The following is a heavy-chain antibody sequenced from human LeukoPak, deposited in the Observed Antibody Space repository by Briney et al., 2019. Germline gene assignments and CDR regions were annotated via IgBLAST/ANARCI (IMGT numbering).Heavy chain of an antibody. D-gene: IGHD3-9*01. V-gene: IGHV1-2*02. CDR2: INPNSGGT. J-gene: IGHJ4*02. CDR3: ARVAKNVIPGILTVVRFGY. CDR1: GYTFTGYY. Sequence: GASVKVSCKASGYTFTGYYMHWGRQAPGQGLEWMGWINPNSGGTNYAQKFQGRATMTRDTSISTAYMDLSRLRSDDTAVYYCARVAKNVIPGILTVVRFGYWGQGTLVTVSS.